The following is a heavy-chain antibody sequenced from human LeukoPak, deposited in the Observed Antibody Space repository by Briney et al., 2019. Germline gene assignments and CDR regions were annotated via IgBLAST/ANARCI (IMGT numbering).Heavy chain of an antibody. CDR1: GFTFSTYS. J-gene: IGHJ4*02. V-gene: IGHV3-23*01. Sequence: GGSLRLSCAASGFTFSTYSMNWVRQAPGKGLEWVSGIRADAVTTYYADSVKGRFIISRDNSKNTVYLQMNSLSAEDAAVYYCVKDDGWVQYANWGQGTLVTVSS. CDR2: IRADAVTT. CDR3: VKDDGWVQYAN. D-gene: IGHD5-24*01.